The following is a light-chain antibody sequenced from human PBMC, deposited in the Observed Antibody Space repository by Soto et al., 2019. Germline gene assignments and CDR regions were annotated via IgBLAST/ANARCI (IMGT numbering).Light chain of an antibody. Sequence: EIVLTQSPATLSLSPGERVTLPCRASQSVSSYLARYQQKPGQAPRLLIYDASNRATGIPARFSGSGSGTDFTLTISSLEPEDFAVYYCQQRSNWPLTFGGGTKVEIK. CDR2: DAS. J-gene: IGKJ4*01. CDR3: QQRSNWPLT. CDR1: QSVSSY. V-gene: IGKV3-11*01.